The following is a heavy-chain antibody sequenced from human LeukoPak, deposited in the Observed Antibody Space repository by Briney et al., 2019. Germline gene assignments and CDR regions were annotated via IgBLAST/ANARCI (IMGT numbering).Heavy chain of an antibody. CDR2: INHSGST. J-gene: IGHJ4*02. V-gene: IGHV4-34*01. CDR1: GGSFSGYY. Sequence: QPSETLSLTCAVYGGSFSGYYWSWIRQPPGKGLEWSGEINHSGSTNYNPSDKSRVTISVDTSKNQFSLKLSYVTAADTAVYYCARGIDYWGQGTLVTVSS. CDR3: ARGIDY.